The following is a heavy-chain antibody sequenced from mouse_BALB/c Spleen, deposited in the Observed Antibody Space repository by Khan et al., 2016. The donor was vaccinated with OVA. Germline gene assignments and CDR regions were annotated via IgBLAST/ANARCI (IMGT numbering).Heavy chain of an antibody. D-gene: IGHD2-1*01. CDR3: TRSGYGTFAY. Sequence: ESGAELVKPGASVRLSCKASGYTFTSYYLYWVKQRPGQGLKWFGDFIPSNGGTNFNEKFKSKATLPVDKSSMTAYMRLCRLTSEDSAVNYCTRSGYGTFAYWGQGTLVTVSA. CDR1: GYTFTSYY. CDR2: FIPSNGGT. V-gene: IGHV1S81*02. J-gene: IGHJ3*01.